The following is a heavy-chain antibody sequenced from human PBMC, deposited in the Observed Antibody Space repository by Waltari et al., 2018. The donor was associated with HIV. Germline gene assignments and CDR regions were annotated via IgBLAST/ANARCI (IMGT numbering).Heavy chain of an antibody. J-gene: IGHJ4*02. V-gene: IGHV3-43*01. CDR2: ISWDGGST. Sequence: EVQLVESGGVVVQHGGSLRLPCAASGFTFDDYPMHWVGKAPGKGLEWVSLISWDGGSTYYADSVKGRFTISRDNSKNSLYLQMNSLRTEDTALYYCAKGTVGATPYFDYWGQGTLVTVSS. CDR1: GFTFDDYP. CDR3: AKGTVGATPYFDY. D-gene: IGHD1-26*01.